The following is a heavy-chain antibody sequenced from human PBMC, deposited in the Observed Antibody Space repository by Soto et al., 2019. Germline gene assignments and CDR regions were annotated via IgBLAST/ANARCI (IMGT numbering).Heavy chain of an antibody. J-gene: IGHJ6*03. V-gene: IGHV3-23*01. CDR3: AKEHGDYYYYYYMDV. CDR2: ISGSGGST. D-gene: IGHD4-17*01. Sequence: GGSLRLSCAASGFTFSSYAMSWVRQAPGKGLEWVSAISGSGGSTYYADSVKGRFTIPRDNSKNTLYLQMNSLRAEDTAVYYCAKEHGDYYYYYYMDVWGKGTTVTVSS. CDR1: GFTFSSYA.